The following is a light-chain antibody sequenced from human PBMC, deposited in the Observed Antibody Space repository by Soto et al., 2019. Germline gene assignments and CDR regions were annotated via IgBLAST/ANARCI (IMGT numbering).Light chain of an antibody. Sequence: EVVLTQSPGTLSLSPGERTTLSCGASQSVSSSYLAWYQQKPGQAPRLLIYAASSRATGIPDRFSGSGSGTDFTLTISRLEPEDFAVYYCQQYGSSRWTFDQGTKVEIK. V-gene: IGKV3-20*01. CDR2: AAS. CDR1: QSVSSSY. J-gene: IGKJ1*01. CDR3: QQYGSSRWT.